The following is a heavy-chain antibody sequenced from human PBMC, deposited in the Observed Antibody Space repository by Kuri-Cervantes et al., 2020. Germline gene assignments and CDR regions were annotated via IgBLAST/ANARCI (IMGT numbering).Heavy chain of an antibody. CDR3: ATNRRWLQFPYYYGMDV. Sequence: LSLTCAASGFTFSSYSMNWVRQAPGKGLEWVSYISSSSSTIYYADSVKGRFTISRDNAKNSLYLQMNSLRDEDTAVYYCATNRRWLQFPYYYGMDVWGQGTTVTVSS. V-gene: IGHV3-48*02. CDR2: ISSSSSTI. D-gene: IGHD5-24*01. J-gene: IGHJ6*02. CDR1: GFTFSSYS.